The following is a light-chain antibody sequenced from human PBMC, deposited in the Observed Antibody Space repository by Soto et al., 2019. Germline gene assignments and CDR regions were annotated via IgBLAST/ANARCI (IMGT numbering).Light chain of an antibody. CDR1: QSINSSY. CDR2: GAT. Sequence: VWTQSPGTLSLSPGERATISCRASQSINSSYLAWYQHKPGQAPRLLFYGATSRATGIPHRFSGSASGTDFTLTSSILEPEDCGVYYCQQYGGSPPYTLGQGTRLEIK. V-gene: IGKV3-20*01. J-gene: IGKJ2*01. CDR3: QQYGGSPPYT.